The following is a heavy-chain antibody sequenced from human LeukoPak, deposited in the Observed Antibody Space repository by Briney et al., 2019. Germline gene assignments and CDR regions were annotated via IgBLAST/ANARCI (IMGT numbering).Heavy chain of an antibody. CDR2: INHSGST. J-gene: IGHJ4*02. CDR1: GGSFSGYY. V-gene: IGHV4-34*01. Sequence: PSETLSLTCAVYGGSFSGYYRSWIRQPPGKGLEWIGEINHSGSTNYSPSLKSRVTISVDTSKNQFSLKLSSVTAADTAVYYCARAQVYSYVLAHWGQGTLVTVSS. D-gene: IGHD5-18*01. CDR3: ARAQVYSYVLAH.